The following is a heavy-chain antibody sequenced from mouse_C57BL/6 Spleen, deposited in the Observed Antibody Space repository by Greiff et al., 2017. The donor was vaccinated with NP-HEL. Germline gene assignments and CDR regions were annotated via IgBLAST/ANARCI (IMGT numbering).Heavy chain of an antibody. CDR2: ISSGGSYT. CDR3: ARLDWDKYYFDY. J-gene: IGHJ2*01. CDR1: GFTFSSYG. V-gene: IGHV5-6*01. D-gene: IGHD4-1*01. Sequence: EVQLVESGGDLVKPGGSLKLSCAASGFTFSSYGMSWVRQTPDKRLEWVATISSGGSYTYYPDSVKGRFTISRDNAKNTLYLQMSSLKSEDTAMYYCARLDWDKYYFDYWGQGTTLTVSS.